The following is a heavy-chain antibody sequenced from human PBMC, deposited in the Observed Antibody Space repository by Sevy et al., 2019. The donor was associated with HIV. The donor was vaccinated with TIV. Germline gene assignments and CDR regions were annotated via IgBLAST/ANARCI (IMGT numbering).Heavy chain of an antibody. V-gene: IGHV4-59*01. CDR1: GDSISSYF. Sequence: SETLSLTCNVSGDSISSYFWSWFRQPPGKGLEWIGYIYYSGSSEYNPSLRSRFTISIDTSKKYLSMKLTSVTAADTAVYYCARDSAVVPRALVYWGQGTLVTVSS. CDR3: ARDSAVVPRALVY. J-gene: IGHJ4*02. CDR2: IYYSGSS. D-gene: IGHD2-15*01.